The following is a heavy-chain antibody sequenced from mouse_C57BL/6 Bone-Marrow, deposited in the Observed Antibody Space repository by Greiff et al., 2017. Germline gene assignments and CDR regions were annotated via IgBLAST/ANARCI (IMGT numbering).Heavy chain of an antibody. CDR3: ARQKGAMDY. Sequence: EVKVVESGGDLVKPGGSLKLSCAASGFTFSSYGMSWVRQTPDKRLEWVATISSGGSYTYYPDSVKGRFTISRDNAKNTLYLQMSSLKSEDTAMYYWARQKGAMDYWGQGTSVTVSS. CDR2: ISSGGSYT. J-gene: IGHJ4*01. V-gene: IGHV5-6*01. CDR1: GFTFSSYG.